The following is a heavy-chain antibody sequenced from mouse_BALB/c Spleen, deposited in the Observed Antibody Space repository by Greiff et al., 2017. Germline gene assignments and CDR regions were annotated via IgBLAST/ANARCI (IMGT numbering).Heavy chain of an antibody. D-gene: IGHD1-1*01. CDR2: INPYNDGT. CDR1: GYTFTSYV. CDR3: ARVRDYYGSSPFDY. J-gene: IGHJ2*01. V-gene: IGHV1-14*01. Sequence: EVQLQQSGPELVKPGASVKMSCKASGYTFTSYVMHWVKQKPGQGLEWIGYINPYNDGTKYNEKFKGKATLTSDKSSSTAYMELSSLTSEDSAVYYCARVRDYYGSSPFDYWGQGTTLTVSS.